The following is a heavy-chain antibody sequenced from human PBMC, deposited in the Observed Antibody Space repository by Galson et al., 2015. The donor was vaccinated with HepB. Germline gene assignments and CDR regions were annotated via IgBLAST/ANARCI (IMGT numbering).Heavy chain of an antibody. CDR2: ISGSGGST. J-gene: IGHJ3*02. D-gene: IGHD3-3*01. V-gene: IGHV3-23*01. CDR3: AKDIITIFGVVIKPHGAFDI. CDR1: GFTFSSYA. Sequence: SLRLSCAASGFTFSSYAMSWVRQAPGKGLEWVSAISGSGGSTYYADSVKGRFTISRDNSKNTLYLQMNSLRAEDTAVYYCAKDIITIFGVVIKPHGAFDIWGQGTMVTVSS.